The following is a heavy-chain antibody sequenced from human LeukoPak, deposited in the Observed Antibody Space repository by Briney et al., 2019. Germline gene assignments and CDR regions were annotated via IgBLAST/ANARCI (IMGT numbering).Heavy chain of an antibody. CDR1: GFTFSRHP. CDR2: INERGGIT. Sequence: GGSLRLSCVASGFTFSRHPMSWVRQAPGNGLELVSAINERGGITKYADSVMRRFTISRDSSKNTLYLQMNSLGAEDTAVYYCARGDDISPGRVLEYWGRGTLVTVSS. V-gene: IGHV3-23*01. CDR3: ARGDDISPGRVLEY. J-gene: IGHJ4*02. D-gene: IGHD3-9*01.